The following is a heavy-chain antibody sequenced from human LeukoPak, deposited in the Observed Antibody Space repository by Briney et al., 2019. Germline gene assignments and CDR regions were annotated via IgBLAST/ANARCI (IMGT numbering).Heavy chain of an antibody. V-gene: IGHV3-21*06. CDR3: ARNFGYCSGASCNYYCDY. J-gene: IGHJ4*02. D-gene: IGHD2-15*01. Sequence: GGSLRLSCSASGFTFSCYTMNWVRQAPGKGLEWVSAICSDSPYIYYADSVKGRFTISRDNSNNSLYLQMNSLGAEDTAVYYCARNFGYCSGASCNYYCDYWGQGTLVTVSS. CDR2: ICSDSPYI. CDR1: GFTFSCYT.